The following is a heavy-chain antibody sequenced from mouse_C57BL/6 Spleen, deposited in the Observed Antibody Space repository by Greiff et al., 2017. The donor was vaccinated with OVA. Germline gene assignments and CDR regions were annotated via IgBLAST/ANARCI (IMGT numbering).Heavy chain of an antibody. D-gene: IGHD2-1*01. V-gene: IGHV1-50*01. J-gene: IGHJ3*01. CDR3: ARANYGNLAWFAY. CDR2: IDPSDRYT. CDR1: GYTFTSYW. Sequence: VQLQQPGAELVKPGASVKLSCKASGYTFTSYWMQWVKQRPGQGLEWIGEIDPSDRYTTYNQKFKGKATLTVDTSSSTAYMQLSSLTSADSAVYYCARANYGNLAWFAYWGQGTLVTVSA.